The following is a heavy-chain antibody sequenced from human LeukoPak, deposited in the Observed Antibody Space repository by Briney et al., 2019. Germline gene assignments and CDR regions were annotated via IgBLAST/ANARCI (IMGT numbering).Heavy chain of an antibody. CDR3: AREVTLRSPFDY. V-gene: IGHV3-48*04. J-gene: IGHJ4*02. CDR2: ISSSGSTI. CDR1: GFTFSSYS. Sequence: GGSLRLSCAASGFTFSSYSMNWVRQAPGKGLEWVSYISSSGSTIYYADSVKGRFTISRDNAKNSLYLQMNSLRAEDTAVYYCAREVTLRSPFDYWGQGTPVTVSS. D-gene: IGHD3-3*01.